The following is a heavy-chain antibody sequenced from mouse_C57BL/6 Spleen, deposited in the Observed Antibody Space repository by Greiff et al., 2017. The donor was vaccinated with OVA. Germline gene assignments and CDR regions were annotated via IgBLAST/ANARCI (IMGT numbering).Heavy chain of an antibody. D-gene: IGHD2-4*01. J-gene: IGHJ4*01. Sequence: DVKLQESGPELVKPGASVKIPCKASGYTFTDYNMDWVKQSHGKSLEWIGDINPNNGGTIYTQKFKGKATLTVDKSSSTAYMELRSLTSEDTAVYYCARGLYDYPAMDYWGQGTSVTVSS. CDR1: GYTFTDYN. CDR3: ARGLYDYPAMDY. CDR2: INPNNGGT. V-gene: IGHV1-18*01.